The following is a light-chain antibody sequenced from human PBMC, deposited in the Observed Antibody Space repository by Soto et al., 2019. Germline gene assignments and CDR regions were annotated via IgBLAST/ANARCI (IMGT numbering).Light chain of an antibody. CDR2: DAS. V-gene: IGKV3-11*01. CDR3: QQRSNWQLS. J-gene: IGKJ5*01. Sequence: EIVLTQSPATLSLPTGERVTLSCMASQNVGSYLAWYQQKPGLAPRLLIYDASKRATGIPARFSGSGSRIDFTLTISSLEPEDFAVYYCQQRSNWQLSFGQGTRLEIK. CDR1: QNVGSY.